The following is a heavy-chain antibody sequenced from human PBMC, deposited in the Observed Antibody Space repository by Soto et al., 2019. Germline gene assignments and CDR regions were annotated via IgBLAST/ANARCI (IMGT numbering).Heavy chain of an antibody. J-gene: IGHJ4*02. CDR1: GFTFSSYE. CDR2: ISSSGSTI. D-gene: IGHD5-18*01. V-gene: IGHV3-48*03. CDR3: ARGRGVVQLWLKY. Sequence: HPGGSLRLSCAASGFTFSSYEMNWVRQAPGKGLEWVSYISSSGSTIYYADSVKGRFTISRDNAKNSLYLQMNSLRAEDTAVYYCARGRGVVQLWLKYWGQGTLVTVSS.